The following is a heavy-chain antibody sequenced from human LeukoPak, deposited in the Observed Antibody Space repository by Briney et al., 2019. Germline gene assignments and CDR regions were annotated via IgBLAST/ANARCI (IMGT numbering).Heavy chain of an antibody. Sequence: ASETLSLTCAVYGGSFSGYYWSWIRQHPGKGLEWIGYIYYSGSTYYNPSLKSRVTISVDTSKNQFSLKLSSVTAADTAMYYCARVEYSSSFWFDPWGQGTLVTVSS. D-gene: IGHD6-13*01. CDR2: IYYSGST. CDR1: GGSFSGYY. CDR3: ARVEYSSSFWFDP. J-gene: IGHJ5*02. V-gene: IGHV4-31*11.